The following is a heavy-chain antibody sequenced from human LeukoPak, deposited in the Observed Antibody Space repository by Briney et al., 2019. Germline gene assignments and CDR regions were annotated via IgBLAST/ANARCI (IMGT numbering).Heavy chain of an antibody. Sequence: SETLSLTCTVSGGSISSGGYYWSWIRQHPGKGLEWIGYIYYSGSTYYNPSLKSRVTISVDTSKNQFSLKLSSVTAADTAVYYCARERGSVTTLLRWFDPWGQGTLVTVSS. J-gene: IGHJ5*02. CDR3: ARERGSVTTLLRWFDP. V-gene: IGHV4-31*03. CDR1: GGSISSGGYY. D-gene: IGHD4-17*01. CDR2: IYYSGST.